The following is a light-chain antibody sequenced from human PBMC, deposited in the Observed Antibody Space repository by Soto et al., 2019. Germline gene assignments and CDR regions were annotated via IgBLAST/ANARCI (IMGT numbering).Light chain of an antibody. CDR1: QTISSN. CDR2: GAS. Sequence: DIVMTQSPATLSVSPGERATLSCRASQTISSNLAWYQQKPGQTPRLLIYGASTRAAGIPARFSGSGSGTDFTLTITSLQSEDFAVYYCQYYGNSPLTFGQGTKVDIK. CDR3: QYYGNSPLT. J-gene: IGKJ1*01. V-gene: IGKV3-15*01.